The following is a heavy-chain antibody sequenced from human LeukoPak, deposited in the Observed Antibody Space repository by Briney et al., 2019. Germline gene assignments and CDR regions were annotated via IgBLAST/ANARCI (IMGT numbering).Heavy chain of an antibody. CDR3: ARGGFVFDI. J-gene: IGHJ3*02. V-gene: IGHV3-48*03. D-gene: IGHD3-10*01. CDR1: GFTFSSYE. CDR2: ITTTDTTK. Sequence: GGSLRLSCAASGFTFSSYEMNWVRQGPGKGLEWISYITTTDTTKYYTDSVKGRFTISRDNAKNSLYLQMHSLRAEDTAVYYCARGGFVFDIWGQGAVVTVSS.